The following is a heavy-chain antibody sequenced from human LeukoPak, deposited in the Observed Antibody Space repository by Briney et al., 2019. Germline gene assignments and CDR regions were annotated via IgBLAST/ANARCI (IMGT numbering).Heavy chain of an antibody. CDR2: INHSGST. V-gene: IGHV4-34*01. J-gene: IGHJ4*02. CDR3: TITMVRGVIEAFDY. CDR1: GGSFSGCY. Sequence: SETLSLTCAVYGGSFSGCYWSWIRQPPGKGLEWIGEINHSGSTNYNPSLKSRVTISVDTSKNQFSLKLSSVTAADTAVYYCTITMVRGVIEAFDYWGQGTLVTVS. D-gene: IGHD3-10*01.